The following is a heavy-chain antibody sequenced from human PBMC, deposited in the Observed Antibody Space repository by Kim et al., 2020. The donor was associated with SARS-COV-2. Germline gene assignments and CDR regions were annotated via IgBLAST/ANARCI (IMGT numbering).Heavy chain of an antibody. V-gene: IGHV3-15*01. CDR1: GFTFSNAW. D-gene: IGHD7-27*01. CDR3: TTMGN. CDR2: IKSKTYGGTV. J-gene: IGHJ4*02. Sequence: GGSLRLSCAASGFTFSNAWMSWVRQAPGKGLEWVGRIKSKTYGGTVEYAAPVKGRFTMSRDDSENTLYLQMNILKTADTAVYYCTTMGNWGQGTLVTVSS.